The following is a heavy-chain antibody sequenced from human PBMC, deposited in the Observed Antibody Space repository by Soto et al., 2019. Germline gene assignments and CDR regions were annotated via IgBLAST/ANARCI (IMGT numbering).Heavy chain of an antibody. CDR1: GGTFSSYA. J-gene: IGHJ6*02. CDR3: ARDKVAAAMGGEPYYYYGMDV. CDR2: IIPIFGTA. V-gene: IGHV1-69*01. Sequence: QVQLVQSGAEVKKPGSSVKVSCKASGGTFSSYAISWVRQAPGQGLEWMGGIIPIFGTANYAQKFQGRVTITADESTSTAYMELSSLRSEDTAVYYCARDKVAAAMGGEPYYYYGMDVWGQGTTVTGSS. D-gene: IGHD6-13*01.